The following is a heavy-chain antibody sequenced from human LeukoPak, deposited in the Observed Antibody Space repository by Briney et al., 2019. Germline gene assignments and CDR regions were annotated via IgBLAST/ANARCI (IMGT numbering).Heavy chain of an antibody. Sequence: GGSLRLSCAASGFTFSSYAMSWVRQAPGKGLEWVSAISGSGGSTYYADSVKGRFTISRDNSKNTLYLQMNSLRAEDTAVYYCAKDTTMIVVVPYFDYWGQGTLVTVPS. CDR3: AKDTTMIVVVPYFDY. D-gene: IGHD3-22*01. V-gene: IGHV3-23*01. CDR1: GFTFSSYA. CDR2: ISGSGGST. J-gene: IGHJ4*02.